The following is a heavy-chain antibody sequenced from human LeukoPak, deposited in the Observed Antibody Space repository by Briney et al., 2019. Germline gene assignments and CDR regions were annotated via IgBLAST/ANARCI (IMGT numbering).Heavy chain of an antibody. D-gene: IGHD3-16*01. CDR1: GFIFKDFW. CDR3: AKDAQPRSRWFDP. Sequence: GGSLRLSCVASGFIFKDFWVIWVRQAPGKGLEWVANIKQDGSEKYYVDSVKGRFTISRDNAKNSLYLQMNTLTAEDTAMYYCAKDAQPRSRWFDPWGQGTLVTVSS. V-gene: IGHV3-7*03. J-gene: IGHJ5*02. CDR2: IKQDGSEK.